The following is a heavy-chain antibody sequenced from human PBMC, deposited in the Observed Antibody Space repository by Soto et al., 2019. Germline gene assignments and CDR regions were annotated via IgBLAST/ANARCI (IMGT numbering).Heavy chain of an antibody. CDR3: TIEQVIVVVTAADAFDI. J-gene: IGHJ3*02. D-gene: IGHD2-21*02. Sequence: LRLSCTSSIFSFGYDTMLGFLLAPGKCQKWVGFIRSKAYGGTKEYAASVKGRFTISRDDSKSIAYLQMNSLNTEDTAVYYCTIEQVIVVVTAADAFDIWRQGTMVTV. CDR1: IFSFGYDT. CDR2: IRSKAYGGTK. V-gene: IGHV3-49*02.